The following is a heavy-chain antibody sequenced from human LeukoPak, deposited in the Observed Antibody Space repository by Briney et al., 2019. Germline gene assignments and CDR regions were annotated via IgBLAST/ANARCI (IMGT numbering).Heavy chain of an antibody. CDR3: ATVQAYTAMAFDY. CDR2: FDPEDGET. Sequence: ASVKVSCKVSGYTLTELSMHWVRQAPGKGLEWMGGFDPEDGETIYAQKFQGRVTMTEDTSTDTAYVELSSLRSEDTAVYYCATVQAYTAMAFDYWGQGTLVTVSS. CDR1: GYTLTELS. D-gene: IGHD5-18*01. V-gene: IGHV1-24*01. J-gene: IGHJ4*02.